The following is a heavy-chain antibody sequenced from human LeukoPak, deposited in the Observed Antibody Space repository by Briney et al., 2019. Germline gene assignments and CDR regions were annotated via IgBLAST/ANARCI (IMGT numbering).Heavy chain of an antibody. CDR2: IYYSGST. V-gene: IGHV4-39*07. J-gene: IGHJ3*02. CDR1: GGSISSSSYY. D-gene: IGHD5-12*01. Sequence: SETLSLTCTVSGGSISSSSYYWGWIRQPPGKGLEWIGSIYYSGSTYYNPSLKSRVTISVDTSKNQFSLKLSSVTAADTAVYYCARGYDRYAFDIWGQGTMVTVS. CDR3: ARGYDRYAFDI.